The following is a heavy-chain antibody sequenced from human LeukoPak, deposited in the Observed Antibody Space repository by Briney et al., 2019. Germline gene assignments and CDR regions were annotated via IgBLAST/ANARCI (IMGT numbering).Heavy chain of an antibody. CDR3: ARDHRYCSSTSCYNWFDP. Sequence: GASVKVSCKASGYTFTGYYMHWGRQGPGQGLEWMGWINPNSGGTNYAQKFQGRVTMTRDTSISTAYMELSRLRSDDTAVYYRARDHRYCSSTSCYNWFDPWGQGTLVTVSS. D-gene: IGHD2-2*01. CDR1: GYTFTGYY. CDR2: INPNSGGT. J-gene: IGHJ5*02. V-gene: IGHV1-2*02.